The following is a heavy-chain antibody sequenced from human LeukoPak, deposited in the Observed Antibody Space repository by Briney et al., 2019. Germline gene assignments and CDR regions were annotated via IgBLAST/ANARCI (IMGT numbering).Heavy chain of an antibody. V-gene: IGHV4-38-2*02. CDR1: GYSINSDYY. Sequence: SETLSLTCTVSGYSINSDYYWGWIRQPPGKGLEWIGSIYDAGSSYYNPSLKSRVTISKDTSKNQFSLKLSSVTAADTAVYYYIWGQGALVTVSS. J-gene: IGHJ4*02. D-gene: IGHD3-10*01. CDR2: IYDAGSS. CDR3: I.